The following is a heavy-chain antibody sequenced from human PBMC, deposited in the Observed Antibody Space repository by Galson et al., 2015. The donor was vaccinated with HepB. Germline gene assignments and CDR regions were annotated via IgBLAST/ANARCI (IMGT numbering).Heavy chain of an antibody. J-gene: IGHJ4*02. CDR1: GFIFRNYA. Sequence: SLRLSCAASGFIFRNYAMTWVRQAPGTGLEWVSGMSDTGVNTYYADAVKDRFTISRDNSKKMLYLHMSGLRVVDTATYFCVKGADSNDDRYDYWDQGTLVTVSS. CDR2: MSDTGVNT. D-gene: IGHD1-1*01. CDR3: VKGADSNDDRYDY. V-gene: IGHV3-23*01.